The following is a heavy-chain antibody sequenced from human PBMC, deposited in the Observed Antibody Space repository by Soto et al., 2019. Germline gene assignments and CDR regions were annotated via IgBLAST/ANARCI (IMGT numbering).Heavy chain of an antibody. J-gene: IGHJ6*01. CDR2: IYYSGST. D-gene: IGHD6-19*01. V-gene: IGHV4-59*07. CDR3: ASDRSSGWDQGYGMDA. CDR1: GGSISNYY. Sequence: ASDTLSLTGTVSGGSISNYYWSWIRQPPGKELEWIGYIYYSGSTSYNPSLKSRVTISVDTSKNQFSLKLRSVTAADTAVYYCASDRSSGWDQGYGMDAWGQGTTVTVS.